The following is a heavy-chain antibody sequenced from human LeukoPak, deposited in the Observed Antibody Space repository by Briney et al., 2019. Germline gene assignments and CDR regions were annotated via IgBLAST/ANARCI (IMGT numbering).Heavy chain of an antibody. Sequence: SVKVSCKASGGTFSSYAISWVRQAPGQGLEWMGGIIPIFGTANYAQKFQGRVTITADKSTSTAYMELSSLRSEDTAVYYCARGHLQLWPRYYFDYWGQGTLVTVSS. CDR3: ARGHLQLWPRYYFDY. D-gene: IGHD5-18*01. V-gene: IGHV1-69*06. J-gene: IGHJ4*02. CDR1: GGTFSSYA. CDR2: IIPIFGTA.